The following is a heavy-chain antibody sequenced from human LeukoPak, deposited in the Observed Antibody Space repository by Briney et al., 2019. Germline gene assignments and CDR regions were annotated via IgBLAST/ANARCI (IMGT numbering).Heavy chain of an antibody. CDR2: ISSNGGST. D-gene: IGHD6-13*01. CDR3: AKDPVGSSWYEGGY. CDR1: GFTFSSYA. Sequence: GGSLRLSCAASGFTFSSYAMHWVRQAPGKGLEYVSAISSNGGSTYYANSVKGRFTISRDNSKNTLYLQMGSLRAEDTAVYYCAKDPVGSSWYEGGYWGQGTLVTVSS. V-gene: IGHV3-64*01. J-gene: IGHJ4*02.